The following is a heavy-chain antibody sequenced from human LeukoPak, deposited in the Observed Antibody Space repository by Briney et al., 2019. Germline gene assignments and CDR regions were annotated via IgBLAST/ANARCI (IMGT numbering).Heavy chain of an antibody. V-gene: IGHV3-23*01. CDR1: GLIFSNYA. D-gene: IGHD6-19*01. CDR2: ISSRGDST. Sequence: PGGSLRLSCAASGLIFSNYAMSWVRQVPGGGLEWVSTISSRGDSTYVADSVKGRVTISRDKSKNSRYLQMNTVRAEETAVSDCVTGPRPDITVAHTVETWGQGTLVTVSS. J-gene: IGHJ5*02. CDR3: VTGPRPDITVAHTVET.